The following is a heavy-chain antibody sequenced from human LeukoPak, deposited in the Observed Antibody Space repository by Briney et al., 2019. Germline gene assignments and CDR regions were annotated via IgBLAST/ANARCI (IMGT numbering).Heavy chain of an antibody. J-gene: IGHJ4*02. CDR3: ARNHYGSVDY. V-gene: IGHV3-74*01. CDR1: GFTFSNYW. CDR2: VNGGGSAT. Sequence: GGSLRLSCAASGFTFSNYWMHWVRQAPGKGLVWVSRVNGGGSATNYADSVKGRFTISRDNAKNTLYLQMNSLRPEDTAVYYCARNHYGSVDYWGQGTLVTVSS. D-gene: IGHD3-10*01.